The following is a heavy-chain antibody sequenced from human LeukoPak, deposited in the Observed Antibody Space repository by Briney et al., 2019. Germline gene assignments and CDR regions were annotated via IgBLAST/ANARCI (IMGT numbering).Heavy chain of an antibody. D-gene: IGHD6-13*01. CDR2: ISSSSSYT. Sequence: GGSLRLSCAASGFTFSDYYMSWIRQALGKGLEWVSYISSSSSYTNYADSVKGRFTISRDNAKNSLYLQMNSLRAEDTAVYYCARAGIQGIAVDYWGQGTLVTVSS. J-gene: IGHJ4*02. CDR3: ARAGIQGIAVDY. CDR1: GFTFSDYY. V-gene: IGHV3-11*05.